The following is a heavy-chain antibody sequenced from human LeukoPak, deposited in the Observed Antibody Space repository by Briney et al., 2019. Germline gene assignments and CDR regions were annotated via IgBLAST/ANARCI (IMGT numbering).Heavy chain of an antibody. CDR1: GGSLSSYY. J-gene: IGHJ4*02. Sequence: SETLSLTCTVSGGSLSSYYWSWIRQPPGKGLEWIGYIYYSGNTSYNSSLKSRVTISVDTSKNQFSLKLRSVTAADTAVYYCARHRSFNLFDSWGQGTLVTVSS. D-gene: IGHD1-14*01. CDR3: ARHRSFNLFDS. V-gene: IGHV4-59*08. CDR2: IYYSGNT.